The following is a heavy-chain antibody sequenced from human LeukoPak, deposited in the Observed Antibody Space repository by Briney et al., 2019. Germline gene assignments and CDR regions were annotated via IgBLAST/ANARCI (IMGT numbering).Heavy chain of an antibody. J-gene: IGHJ6*02. V-gene: IGHV5-51*01. CDR1: GYSFSTYW. Sequence: PGESLKISCKGSGYSFSTYWIGWVRQMPGKGLEWMGIIYPGDSDTRYSPSFQGQVTISADKSISTAYLQWSSLKASDTAMYYCARLSYCSGGSCYSGVYYYYGMDVWGQGTTVTVS. CDR3: ARLSYCSGGSCYSGVYYYYGMDV. D-gene: IGHD2-15*01. CDR2: IYPGDSDT.